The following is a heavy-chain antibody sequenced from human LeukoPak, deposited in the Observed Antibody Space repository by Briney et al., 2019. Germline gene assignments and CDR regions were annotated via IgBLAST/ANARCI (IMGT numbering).Heavy chain of an antibody. CDR1: GGSISPHY. CDR2: IYYSGST. D-gene: IGHD3-10*01. J-gene: IGHJ4*02. Sequence: SETLSLTCTISGGSISPHYWSWIRQPPGKGPEWIGYIYYSGSTNYNPSLKSRVTISVDTSKNQFSLKLTSVTAADTAVYFCARGGSYYDSWGQGTLVTVSS. V-gene: IGHV4-59*11. CDR3: ARGGSYYDS.